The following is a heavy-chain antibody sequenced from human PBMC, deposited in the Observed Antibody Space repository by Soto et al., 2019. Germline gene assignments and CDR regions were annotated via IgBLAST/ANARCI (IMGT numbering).Heavy chain of an antibody. V-gene: IGHV1-46*01. CDR2: INPSGGST. CDR3: ARDRVGYCSGGSCPPMY. CDR1: GYTFTSYY. J-gene: IGHJ4*02. Sequence: EASVKVSCKASGYTFTSYYMHWVRQAPEQGLEWMGIINPSGGSTSYAQKFQGRVTMTRDTSTSTVYMELSSLRSEDTAVYYCARDRVGYCSGGSCPPMYWGQGTLVTVSS. D-gene: IGHD2-15*01.